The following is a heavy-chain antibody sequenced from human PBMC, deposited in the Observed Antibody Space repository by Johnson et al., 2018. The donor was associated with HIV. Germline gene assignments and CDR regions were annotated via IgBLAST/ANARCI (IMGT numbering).Heavy chain of an antibody. J-gene: IGHJ3*01. CDR1: GFTVSSYG. Sequence: VQLLESGGGLIQPGGSLRLSCAASGFTVSSYGMHWVRQAPGKGLEWVSGISWNSGSIGYADSVKGRFTISRDNAKNSLYLQMNSLRGEDTAVYYCARILLGYCRAWGQGTMVTVSS. V-gene: IGHV3-48*04. CDR3: ARILLGYCRA. D-gene: IGHD2-15*01. CDR2: ISWNSGSI.